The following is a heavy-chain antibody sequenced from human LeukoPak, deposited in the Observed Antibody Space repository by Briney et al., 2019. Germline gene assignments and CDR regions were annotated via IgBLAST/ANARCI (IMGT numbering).Heavy chain of an antibody. CDR3: ARGFSSSWYWFDP. CDR1: GGSISSGSYY. D-gene: IGHD6-13*01. Sequence: PSETLSLTCTVSGGSISSGSYYWSWIRQPAGKGLEWIGRINTSGSINYNPSLKSRVTISVDTSKNQFSLKLSSVTAADTAVYYCARGFSSSWYWFDPWGQGTLVTVSS. V-gene: IGHV4-61*02. CDR2: INTSGSI. J-gene: IGHJ5*02.